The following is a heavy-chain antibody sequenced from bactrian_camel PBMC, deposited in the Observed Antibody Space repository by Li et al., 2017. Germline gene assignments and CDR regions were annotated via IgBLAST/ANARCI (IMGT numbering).Heavy chain of an antibody. Sequence: HVQLVESGGDSVQAGGSLQLSCDVSGFTYDSYCMGWWRRAPGAKRELVSTIEPDGGTTYLEDVKGRFTISQDKAKNAMYLQMNSLKAEDTAAYSCAAFGGGDCPISGYEGQGTQVTVS. CDR2: IEPDGGT. CDR1: GFTYDSYC. J-gene: IGHJ4*01. D-gene: IGHD2*01. V-gene: IGHV3S55*01.